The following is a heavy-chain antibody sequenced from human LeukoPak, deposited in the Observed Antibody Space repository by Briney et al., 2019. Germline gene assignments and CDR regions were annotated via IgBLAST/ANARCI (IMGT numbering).Heavy chain of an antibody. CDR1: GGSISSYC. CDR3: ARGGVVLMYDY. Sequence: SETLSLTCTVSGGSISSYCWSWIRQPPGKGLEWIGNLYHSGSTYYNPSLKSRVTISVDTSKNQFSLRLSSVTAADTAVYYCARGGVVLMYDYWGQGTLVTVSS. CDR2: LYHSGST. J-gene: IGHJ4*02. V-gene: IGHV4-59*08. D-gene: IGHD2-2*01.